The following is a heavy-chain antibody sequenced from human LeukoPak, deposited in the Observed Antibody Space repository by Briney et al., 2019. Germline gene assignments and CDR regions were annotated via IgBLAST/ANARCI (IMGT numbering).Heavy chain of an antibody. D-gene: IGHD5-24*01. CDR3: ARRQGDGYKKFDC. CDR2: ITGSGGNT. CDR1: GFSFSSYA. Sequence: PGGSLRLSCAASGFSFSSYAMSWVRQAPGKGLEWVSTITGSGGNTYYADSVKGRFTISRDNPKNTVYLQMNSLRGEDTAVYYCARRQGDGYKKFDCWGQGTLVTVSS. J-gene: IGHJ4*02. V-gene: IGHV3-23*01.